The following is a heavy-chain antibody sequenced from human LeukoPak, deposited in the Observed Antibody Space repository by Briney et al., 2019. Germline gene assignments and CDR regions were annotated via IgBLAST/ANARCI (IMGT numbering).Heavy chain of an antibody. D-gene: IGHD1-26*01. Sequence: GGSLRLSCAASGFTFSGYGMHWVRQAPGKGLEWVAVIWYDGSNKYYADSVKGRFTISRDNSKNTLYLQMNSLRAEDTAVYYWARGESSGSYYYYFDYWGQGTLVAVSS. CDR2: IWYDGSNK. CDR3: ARGESSGSYYYYFDY. J-gene: IGHJ4*02. CDR1: GFTFSGYG. V-gene: IGHV3-33*01.